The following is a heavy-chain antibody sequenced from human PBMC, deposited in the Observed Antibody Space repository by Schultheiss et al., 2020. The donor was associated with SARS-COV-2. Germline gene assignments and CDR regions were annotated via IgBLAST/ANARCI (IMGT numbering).Heavy chain of an antibody. Sequence: GGSLRLSCKGSGYNFATYWIGWVRQMPGKGLEWMGIIYPGDSDTRYSPSFQGQVTISADKSISTAYLQWSSLKASDTAMYYCARWQLVSYYYYGMDVWGQGTTVTVSS. CDR1: GYNFATYW. J-gene: IGHJ6*02. D-gene: IGHD6-13*01. CDR2: IYPGDSDT. CDR3: ARWQLVSYYYYGMDV. V-gene: IGHV5-51*01.